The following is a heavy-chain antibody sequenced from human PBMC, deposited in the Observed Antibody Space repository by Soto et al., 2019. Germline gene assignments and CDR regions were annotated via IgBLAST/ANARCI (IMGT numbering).Heavy chain of an antibody. CDR3: ARGGYSSSWPRGRTFDY. CDR2: IIPIFGTA. CDR1: GGTFSSYA. V-gene: IGHV1-69*12. J-gene: IGHJ4*02. Sequence: QVRLVQSGAEVKKPGSSVNVSCKASGGTFSSYAISWVRQAPGQGLEWMGGIIPIFGTANYAQKFQGRVTITADESTSTAYIELSSLRSEDTAVYYCARGGYSSSWPRGRTFDYWGQGTLVTVSS. D-gene: IGHD6-13*01.